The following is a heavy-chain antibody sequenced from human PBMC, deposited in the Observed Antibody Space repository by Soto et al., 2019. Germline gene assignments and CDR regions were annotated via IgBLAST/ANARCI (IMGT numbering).Heavy chain of an antibody. V-gene: IGHV4-31*03. CDR2: VYYSGSS. CDR1: GDSISGGASF. Sequence: SETLSLTCTVSGDSISGGASFWSWIRQPPGKGLEWIANVYYSGSSYYNPSLKGRLTISVDTTKNQFSLQLKSMTAADTAVYYCAKLSCTSSTCYFPGWFDPWGQGTLVTVSS. D-gene: IGHD2-2*01. CDR3: AKLSCTSSTCYFPGWFDP. J-gene: IGHJ5*02.